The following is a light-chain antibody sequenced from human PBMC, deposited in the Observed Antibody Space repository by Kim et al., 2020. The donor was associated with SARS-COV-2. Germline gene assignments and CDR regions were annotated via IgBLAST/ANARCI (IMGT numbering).Light chain of an antibody. CDR3: NSYAGNHQWV. CDR2: ELP. J-gene: IGLJ3*02. CDR1: SSAFGASTF. Sequence: QSVTIPCPGPSSAFGASTFASCSQHHPGQAPNLGIYELPKRPAGVPDRFPGSKSGTTASLTVSGLQSEDGADYYCNSYAGNHQWVFGGGTQLTVL. V-gene: IGLV2-8*01.